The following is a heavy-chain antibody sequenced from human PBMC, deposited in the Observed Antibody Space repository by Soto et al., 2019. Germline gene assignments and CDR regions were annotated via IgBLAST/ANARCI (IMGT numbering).Heavy chain of an antibody. V-gene: IGHV4-39*01. J-gene: IGHJ3*02. CDR2: IYYSGST. D-gene: IGHD3-10*01. Sequence: QLQLQESGPGLVKPSETLSLTCTVSGGSISSSSYYWGWIRQPPGKGLEWIGSIYYSGSTYYNPSLKSRVTISVDTSKNQFSLKLSSVTAADTAVYYCARSLATMVRGVSDAFDIWGQGTMVTVSS. CDR1: GGSISSSSYY. CDR3: ARSLATMVRGVSDAFDI.